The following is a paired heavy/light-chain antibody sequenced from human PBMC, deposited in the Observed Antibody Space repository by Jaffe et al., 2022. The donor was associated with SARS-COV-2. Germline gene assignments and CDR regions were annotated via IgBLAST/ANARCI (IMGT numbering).Heavy chain of an antibody. D-gene: IGHD6-19*01. Sequence: EVQLLESGGGLVQPGGSLRLSCAASGFTFSNYDMSWVRQGPEKGLEWVSGISGSGGSTYYADSVKGRFTISRDNSKNTLYLQMNSLKAEDTAVYYCAKRQPYSSGYNFDYWGQGTLVSVSS. CDR2: ISGSGGST. J-gene: IGHJ4*02. CDR1: GFTFSNYD. V-gene: IGHV3-23*01. CDR3: AKRQPYSSGYNFDY.
Light chain of an antibody. CDR3: QQYNNWPPIT. Sequence: EIVMTQSPATLSVSPGERATLSCRASQSVSSDLAWYQQKPGQAPRLLIYGASTRATGIPARFSGSVSGTEFTLTISSLQSEDFAVYYCQQYNNWPPITFGQGTRLEIK. CDR2: GAS. CDR1: QSVSSD. J-gene: IGKJ5*01. V-gene: IGKV3-15*01.